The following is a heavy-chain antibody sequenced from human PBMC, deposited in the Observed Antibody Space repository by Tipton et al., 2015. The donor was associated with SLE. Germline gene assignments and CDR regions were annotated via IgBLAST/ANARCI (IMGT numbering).Heavy chain of an antibody. V-gene: IGHV4-39*01. CDR1: GGSISSSSYY. CDR2: IYYSGGT. J-gene: IGHJ4*02. CDR3: VVCSPSSCSYFDY. D-gene: IGHD2-2*01. Sequence: TLSLTCTVSGGSISSSSYYWGWIRQPPGKGLEWIGSIYYSGGTYYNPSLKSRVTISVDTSKNQFSLKLCSVTAADTAVYYCVVCSPSSCSYFDYWGQGRLVTVSS.